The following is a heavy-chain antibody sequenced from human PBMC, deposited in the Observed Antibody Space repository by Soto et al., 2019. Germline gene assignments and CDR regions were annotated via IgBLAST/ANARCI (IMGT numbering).Heavy chain of an antibody. Sequence: SETLSLTCAVSGGSISSGGYSWSWIRQPPGKGLESIGYLYYGRSANYNPSLKSRVTISVDTSKNQFSLKLSSVTAADTAVYYCARGGLWFGELFRYYYYYYGMDVWGQGTTVTVSS. CDR1: GGSISSGGYS. CDR2: LYYGRSA. CDR3: ARGGLWFGELFRYYYYYYGMDV. V-gene: IGHV4-61*08. J-gene: IGHJ6*02. D-gene: IGHD3-10*01.